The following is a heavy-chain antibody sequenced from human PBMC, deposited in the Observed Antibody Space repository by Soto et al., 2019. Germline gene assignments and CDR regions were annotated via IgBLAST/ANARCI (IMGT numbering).Heavy chain of an antibody. CDR1: GGTFSSYA. D-gene: IGHD3-3*01. CDR3: ARALLYDFWSGYHRPYYYYGMDV. V-gene: IGHV1-69*13. CDR2: IIPIFGTA. J-gene: IGHJ6*02. Sequence: SVKVSCKASGGTFSSYAISWVRQAPGQGLEWMGGIIPIFGTANYAQKFQGRVTITADESTSTAYMELSSLRSEDTAVYYCARALLYDFWSGYHRPYYYYGMDVWGQGATVTVS.